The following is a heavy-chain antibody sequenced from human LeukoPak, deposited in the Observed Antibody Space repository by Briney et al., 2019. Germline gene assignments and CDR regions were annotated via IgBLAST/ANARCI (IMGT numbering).Heavy chain of an antibody. CDR3: ASIAVAVHYYYYYMDV. CDR1: GGSISSGSYY. CDR2: IYTSGST. J-gene: IGHJ6*03. D-gene: IGHD6-19*01. V-gene: IGHV4-61*02. Sequence: SRTLSLTCTVTGGSISSGSYYWSWIRQPAGKGLEWIGRIYTSGSTNYNPSLKSRVTISVDTSKNQFSLKLSSVTAADTAVYYCASIAVAVHYYYYYMDVWVKGTTVTVSS.